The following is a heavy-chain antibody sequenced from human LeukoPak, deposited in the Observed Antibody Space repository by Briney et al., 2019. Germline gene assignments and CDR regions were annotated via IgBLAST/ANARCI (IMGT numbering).Heavy chain of an antibody. CDR3: AGTVRGVINYYGMDV. J-gene: IGHJ6*02. V-gene: IGHV3-23*01. Sequence: GASLRLSCAASGFTFSSYAMSWVRQAPGKGLEWVSAISGSGGSTYYADSVKGRFTISRDNSKNTLYLQMNSLRAEDTAVYYCAGTVRGVINYYGMDVWGQGTTVTVS. D-gene: IGHD3-10*01. CDR1: GFTFSSYA. CDR2: ISGSGGST.